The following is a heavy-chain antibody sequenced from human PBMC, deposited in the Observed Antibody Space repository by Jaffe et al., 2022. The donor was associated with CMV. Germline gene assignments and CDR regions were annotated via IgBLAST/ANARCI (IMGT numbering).Heavy chain of an antibody. J-gene: IGHJ6*03. D-gene: IGHD2-15*01. CDR2: IWYDGSNK. CDR1: GFTFSSYG. V-gene: IGHV3-33*08. CDR3: ARSERSGHKRSYYYYYMDV. Sequence: QVQLVESGGGVVQPGRSLRLSCAASGFTFSSYGMHWVRQAPGKGLEWVAVIWYDGSNKYYADSVKGRFTISRDNSKNTLYLQMNSLRAEDTAVYYCARSERSGHKRSYYYYYMDVWGKGTTVTVSS.